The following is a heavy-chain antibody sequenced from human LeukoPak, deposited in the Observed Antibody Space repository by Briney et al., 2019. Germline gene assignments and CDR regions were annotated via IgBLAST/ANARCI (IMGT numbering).Heavy chain of an antibody. J-gene: IGHJ4*02. V-gene: IGHV3-15*01. Sequence: GGSLRLSCAASGFTFSSYEMNWVRQAPGEGLEWVARIKTKVEGGPTDYAAPVKGRFTISRDDSENTLYLQMNSLKIEDTAVYYCTADVSDSSGPSFDYWGQGTLVTVSS. CDR2: IKTKVEGGPT. D-gene: IGHD3-22*01. CDR3: TADVSDSSGPSFDY. CDR1: GFTFSSYE.